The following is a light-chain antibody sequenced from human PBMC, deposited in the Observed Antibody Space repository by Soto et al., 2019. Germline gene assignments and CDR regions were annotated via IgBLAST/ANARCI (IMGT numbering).Light chain of an antibody. V-gene: IGKV3-15*01. CDR3: QQYNTGPRA. CDR1: QSVSSN. CDR2: GAS. J-gene: IGKJ1*01. Sequence: EIVMTQSPATLSVSPGERATLSCRASQSVSSNLAWYQQKPGQAPRLLIYGASTRATGIPARFSGSGSGTEFTLTFGSLQSEDFAVYYCQQYNTGPRAFGQGTKVEIK.